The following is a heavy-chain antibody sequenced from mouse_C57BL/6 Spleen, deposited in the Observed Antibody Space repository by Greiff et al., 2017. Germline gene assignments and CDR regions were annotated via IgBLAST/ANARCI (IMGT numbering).Heavy chain of an antibody. CDR3: AITTGVALDAIEV. D-gene: IGHD1-1*01. V-gene: IGHV1-64*01. CDR1: GYTFPSYW. Sequence: QVQLQQPGAELVKPGASVKLSCKASGYTFPSYWMHWVKQRTGQGLEWIGMIHPNSGSTNSTEKFKSKATLTADKSSSTAYMQLSSLTSEDSAVYYCAITTGVALDAIEVWGKGTSGTVSS. CDR2: IHPNSGST. J-gene: IGHJ4*01.